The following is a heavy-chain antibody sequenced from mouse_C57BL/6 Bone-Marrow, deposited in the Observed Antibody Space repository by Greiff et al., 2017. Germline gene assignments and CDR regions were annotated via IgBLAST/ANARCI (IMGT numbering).Heavy chain of an antibody. J-gene: IGHJ3*01. CDR2: INPGSGGT. CDR1: GYAFTNYL. Sequence: QVQLQQSGAELVRPGTSVKVSCKASGYAFTNYLIAWVKQRPGQGLEWIGVINPGSGGTNYNEKFKGKATLTVDQSSSTAYLQLSSLTSEDSAVYFDARAKSWDSWFAYWGQGTLVTVSS. CDR3: ARAKSWDSWFAY. D-gene: IGHD4-1*01. V-gene: IGHV1-54*01.